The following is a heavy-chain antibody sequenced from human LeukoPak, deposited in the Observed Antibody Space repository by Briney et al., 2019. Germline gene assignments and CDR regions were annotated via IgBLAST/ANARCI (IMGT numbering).Heavy chain of an antibody. CDR2: IYYSGST. CDR3: ARESVGTLGLIDY. V-gene: IGHV4-30-4*01. CDR1: GGSISSGDYY. Sequence: SETLSLTCTVSGGSISSGDYYWSWIRQPPGKGLEWIGYIYYSGSTYYNPSLKSRVTISVDTSKYQFSLKLSSVTAADTAVYYCARESVGTLGLIDYWGQGTLVTVSS. J-gene: IGHJ4*02. D-gene: IGHD4-23*01.